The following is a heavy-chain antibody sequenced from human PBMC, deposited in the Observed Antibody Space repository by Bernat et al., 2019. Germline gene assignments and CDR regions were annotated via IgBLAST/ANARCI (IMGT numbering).Heavy chain of an antibody. V-gene: IGHV3-66*04. J-gene: IGHJ6*03. Sequence: EVQLVESGGGLVQPGGSLRLSCAASGFTVSSNYMSWVRQAPGKGLEWVSVIYSGGSTCYANSVKGRFTISRDNSKNTRYLQMNSLGAEDTAVYYCARQGLEPRGFYYYYYYMDVWGKGTTVTVSS. CDR2: IYSGGST. CDR3: ARQGLEPRGFYYYYYYMDV. D-gene: IGHD1-1*01. CDR1: GFTVSSNY.